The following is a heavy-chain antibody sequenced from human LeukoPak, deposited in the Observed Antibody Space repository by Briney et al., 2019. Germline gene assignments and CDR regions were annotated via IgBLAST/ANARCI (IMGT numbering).Heavy chain of an antibody. CDR1: VYTFTNYG. CDR2: ISAYNGNT. Sequence: ASVTVSCMASVYTFTNYGISWVRQAPGQGLEWVGWISAYNGNTNYPQKLQGRVTMTTDTSTSTAYMELRSLRSDDTAVYYCARGCSGGSCYSSPAEYFQHWGQGTLVTVSS. V-gene: IGHV1-18*01. J-gene: IGHJ1*01. CDR3: ARGCSGGSCYSSPAEYFQH. D-gene: IGHD2-15*01.